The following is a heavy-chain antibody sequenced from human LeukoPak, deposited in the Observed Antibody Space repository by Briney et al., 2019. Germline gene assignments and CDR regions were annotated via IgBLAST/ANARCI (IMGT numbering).Heavy chain of an antibody. CDR2: ISAYNGNT. J-gene: IGHJ3*02. CDR1: GYTFTSYG. V-gene: IGHV1-18*01. Sequence: ASVKVSCKASGYTFTSYGISWLRQAPGQGLEWMGWISAYNGNTNYAQKLQGRVTMTTDTSTSTAYMELRSLRSDDTAVYYCARGVERYSYGLPDAFDIWGQGTMVTVSS. CDR3: ARGVERYSYGLPDAFDI. D-gene: IGHD5-18*01.